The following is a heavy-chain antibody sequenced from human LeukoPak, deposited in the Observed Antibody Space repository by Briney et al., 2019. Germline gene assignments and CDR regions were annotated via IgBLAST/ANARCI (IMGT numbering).Heavy chain of an antibody. D-gene: IGHD3-3*01. V-gene: IGHV4-31*03. CDR2: IFYRGNS. Sequence: SQTLSLTCTVSGDSINSAAYYWSWIRQHPGKGLEWIGYIFYRGNSSYYPSLQSRVTISIDPSKIHFSLKLSSVTAADTAVYYCARDNDFWSGYYSFDFWGRGTLVTVSS. J-gene: IGHJ4*02. CDR1: GDSINSAAYY. CDR3: ARDNDFWSGYYSFDF.